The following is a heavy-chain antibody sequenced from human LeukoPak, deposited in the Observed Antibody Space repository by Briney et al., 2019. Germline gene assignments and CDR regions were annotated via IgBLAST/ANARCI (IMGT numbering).Heavy chain of an antibody. J-gene: IGHJ5*02. Sequence: AASVKVSCKASGYTFTSYGISWVRRAPGQGLEWMGWISAYNGNTNYAQKLQGRVTMTTDTSTSTAYMELRSLRSDDTAVYYCARVSMYYISKIYTESYNWFDPWGQGTLVTVSS. D-gene: IGHD2-8*01. CDR2: ISAYNGNT. V-gene: IGHV1-18*01. CDR1: GYTFTSYG. CDR3: ARVSMYYISKIYTESYNWFDP.